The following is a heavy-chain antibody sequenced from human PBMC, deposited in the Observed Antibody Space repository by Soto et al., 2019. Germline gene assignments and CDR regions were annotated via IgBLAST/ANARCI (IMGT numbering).Heavy chain of an antibody. V-gene: IGHV4-59*08. Sequence: SETLSLTCTVSGGSISSYYWSWIRQPPGKGLEWIGYIYYSGSTNYNPSLKSRVTISVDTSKNQFSLKLSSVTAADTAVYYCARRAGSSGWYERDDAFDIWGQGTMVTVSS. CDR2: IYYSGST. CDR3: ARRAGSSGWYERDDAFDI. D-gene: IGHD6-19*01. J-gene: IGHJ3*02. CDR1: GGSISSYY.